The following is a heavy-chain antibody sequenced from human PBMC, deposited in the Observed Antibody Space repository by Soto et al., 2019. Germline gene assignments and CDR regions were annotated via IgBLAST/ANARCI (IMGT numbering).Heavy chain of an antibody. V-gene: IGHV1-69*02. CDR3: ATAFTYYYYGMDV. Sequence: QVQLVQSGAEVKKPGSSVKVSCKASGGTFSSYTISWVRQAPGQGLEWMARIIPILGIANYAQKFQGRVTITADKSTSTAYMELSSLRSEDTAVYYCATAFTYYYYGMDVWGQGTTVTVSS. CDR1: GGTFSSYT. D-gene: IGHD2-15*01. J-gene: IGHJ6*02. CDR2: IIPILGIA.